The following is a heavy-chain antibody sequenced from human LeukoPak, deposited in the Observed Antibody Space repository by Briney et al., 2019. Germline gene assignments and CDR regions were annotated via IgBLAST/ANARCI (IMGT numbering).Heavy chain of an antibody. V-gene: IGHV1-18*01. J-gene: IGHJ3*02. CDR2: ISAYNGNT. D-gene: IGHD3-3*01. Sequence: ASVKVSCKASGYTFTSYGISWVRQAPGQGLEWMGWISAYNGNTNYAQKLQGRVTMTTDTSTSTAYMELRSLRSDDTAVYYCATYHLLYDLWRYDAFDIWGQGTMVTVSS. CDR1: GYTFTSYG. CDR3: ATYHLLYDLWRYDAFDI.